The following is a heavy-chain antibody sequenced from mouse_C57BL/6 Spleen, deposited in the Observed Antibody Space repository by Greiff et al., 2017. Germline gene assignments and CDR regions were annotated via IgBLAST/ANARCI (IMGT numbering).Heavy chain of an antibody. J-gene: IGHJ1*03. CDR1: GFTFTDYY. D-gene: IGHD2-4*01. CDR2: IRNKANGYTT. V-gene: IGHV7-3*01. CDR3: ARSYDYDRDGYFDV. Sequence: EVQLVESGGGLVQPGGSLSLSCAASGFTFTDYYMSWVRQPPGKALEWLGFIRNKANGYTTEYSASVKGRFTISSDNSQSIRYHQMNALRAEDSANYYGARSYDYDRDGYFDVWGTGTTVTVSS.